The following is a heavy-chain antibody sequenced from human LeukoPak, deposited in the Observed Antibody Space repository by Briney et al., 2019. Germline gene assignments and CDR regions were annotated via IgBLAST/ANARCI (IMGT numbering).Heavy chain of an antibody. D-gene: IGHD3-22*01. V-gene: IGHV4-34*01. J-gene: IGHJ3*02. Sequence: SETLSLTCAVYGGSFSGYYWSWIRQPPGKGLEWIGEINHSVSTNYNPSLKSRVTISVDTSKKQFSLKLSSVTAADTAVYYCARGVAPITMIVVVIGDAFDIWGQGTMVTVSS. CDR2: INHSVST. CDR1: GGSFSGYY. CDR3: ARGVAPITMIVVVIGDAFDI.